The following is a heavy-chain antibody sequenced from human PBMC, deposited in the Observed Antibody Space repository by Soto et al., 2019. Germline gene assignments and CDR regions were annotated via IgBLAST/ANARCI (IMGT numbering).Heavy chain of an antibody. Sequence: QVQLVESGGGVVQPGRSLRLSCAASGFTFSSYAMHWVRLAPGKGLEWVAVISYDGSNKYYADSVKGRFTISRDNSKNTLYLQMNSLRAEDTAVYYCARESITIFGVVPNFDYWGQGTLVTVSS. CDR1: GFTFSSYA. V-gene: IGHV3-30-3*01. CDR3: ARESITIFGVVPNFDY. D-gene: IGHD3-3*01. CDR2: ISYDGSNK. J-gene: IGHJ4*02.